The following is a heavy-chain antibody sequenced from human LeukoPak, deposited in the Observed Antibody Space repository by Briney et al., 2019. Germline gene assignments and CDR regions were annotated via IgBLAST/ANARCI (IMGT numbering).Heavy chain of an antibody. CDR2: ISSSGSYI. CDR3: AGDRRTGVYYGSGDY. V-gene: IGHV3-21*01. Sequence: PGGSLRLSCAASGFTFSSHSMNWVRQAPGKGLEWVSSISSSGSYIYYADSVEGRFTISRDNAKNSLYLQMNSLRAEDTAVYYCAGDRRTGVYYGSGDYWGQGTLVTVSS. D-gene: IGHD3-10*01. CDR1: GFTFSSHS. J-gene: IGHJ4*02.